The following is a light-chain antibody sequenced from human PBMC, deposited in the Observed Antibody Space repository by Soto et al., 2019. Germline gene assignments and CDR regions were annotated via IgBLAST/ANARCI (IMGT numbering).Light chain of an antibody. CDR2: DAS. CDR1: QSVNIY. J-gene: IGKJ4*01. Sequence: EIALKQSPATLSLSPGERATLSCRASQSVNIYLGWYQQRPGQAPRLLIYDASTRATGIPARFSGSGSETEFTLTISSLEPEDFGVYYCQQRSNWPSVTFGGGTKVEIK. V-gene: IGKV3-11*01. CDR3: QQRSNWPSVT.